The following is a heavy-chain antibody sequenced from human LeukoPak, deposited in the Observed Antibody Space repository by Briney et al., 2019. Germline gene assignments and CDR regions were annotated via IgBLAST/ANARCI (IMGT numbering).Heavy chain of an antibody. V-gene: IGHV4-38-2*01. CDR1: GHSISSGYY. J-gene: IGHJ4*02. CDR2: FYHSGST. Sequence: SETLSLTCAVSGHSISSGYYWGWIREPPGKGLEWIGSFYHSGSTDHNSSLKSRVTISADTSKNQFALKLSSVTAADTAVYYCARSTYSSGWYWDYWGQGTLVTVSS. CDR3: ARSTYSSGWYWDY. D-gene: IGHD6-19*01.